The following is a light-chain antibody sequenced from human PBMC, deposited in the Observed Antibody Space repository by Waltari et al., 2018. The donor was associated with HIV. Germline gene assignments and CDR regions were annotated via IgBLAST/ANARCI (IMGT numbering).Light chain of an antibody. J-gene: IGKJ1*01. V-gene: IGKV1-5*03. CDR2: KAS. CDR1: QSINSW. Sequence: DIQMTQSPSTLSASVGDRVTITCRASQSINSWLAWYQQTPGAAPKLLIYKASNLESGVPSRFSGSGFGTEFTLTISSLQPDDFATYYCQQYNRYSWTFGQGTKVDIK. CDR3: QQYNRYSWT.